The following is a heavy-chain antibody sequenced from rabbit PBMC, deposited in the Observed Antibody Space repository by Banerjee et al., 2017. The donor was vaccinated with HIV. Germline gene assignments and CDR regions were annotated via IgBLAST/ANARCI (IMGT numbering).Heavy chain of an antibody. CDR2: IYTTSGST. CDR1: GIDFSSYYR. J-gene: IGHJ4*01. CDR3: ARDAYDDYGDWWYYFNL. V-gene: IGHV1S43*01. D-gene: IGHD2-1*01. Sequence: QEQLVESGGGLVQPEGSLTLTCKASGIDFSSYYRMCWVRQAPGRGLELIACIYTTSGSTWYASWVNGRFTISRSTSLNTVDLQMTSLTAADTATYFCARDAYDDYGDWWYYFNLWGPGTLVTVS.